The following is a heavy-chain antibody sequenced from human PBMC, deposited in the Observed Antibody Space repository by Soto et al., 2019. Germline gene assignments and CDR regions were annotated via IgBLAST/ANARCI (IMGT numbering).Heavy chain of an antibody. Sequence: GGSLRLSCAASGFTFSSYSMNWVRQAPGKGLEWVSYISSSSSTIYYADPVKGRFTISRDNAKNSLYLQMNSLRDEDTAVYYCARDGSGIAAAGTAVNGMDVWGQGTTVTVSS. CDR1: GFTFSSYS. CDR3: ARDGSGIAAAGTAVNGMDV. J-gene: IGHJ6*02. CDR2: ISSSSSTI. V-gene: IGHV3-48*02. D-gene: IGHD6-13*01.